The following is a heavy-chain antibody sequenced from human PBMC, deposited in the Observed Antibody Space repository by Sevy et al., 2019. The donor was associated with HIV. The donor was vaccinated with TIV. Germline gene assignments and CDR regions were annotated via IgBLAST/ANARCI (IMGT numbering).Heavy chain of an antibody. CDR1: GGSVSSGSYY. V-gene: IGHV4-61*01. CDR3: ARDNTVANDAFDI. J-gene: IGHJ3*02. CDR2: IYYSWST. D-gene: IGHD4-4*01. Sequence: SETLSLTCTVSGGSVSSGSYYWSWIRQPPGKGLERIGYIYYSWSTNYDPSLKSRVTISVDTSKNQFSLKLRSVTAADTAVYYCARDNTVANDAFDIWGQGTMVTVSS.